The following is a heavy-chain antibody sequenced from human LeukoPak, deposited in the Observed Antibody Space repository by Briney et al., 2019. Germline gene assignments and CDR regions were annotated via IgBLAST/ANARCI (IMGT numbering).Heavy chain of an antibody. V-gene: IGHV3-7*01. J-gene: IGHJ4*02. CDR1: GFTFSSYS. D-gene: IGHD1-26*01. CDR3: ARAAGSYGGSYGGRFDY. CDR2: IKQDGSEK. Sequence: GGSLRLSCAASGFTFSSYSMRWVRQAPGKGLEWVANIKQDGSEKYYVDSVKGRFTISRDNAKNSLYLQMNSLRAEDTAVYYCARAAGSYGGSYGGRFDYWGQGTLVTVSS.